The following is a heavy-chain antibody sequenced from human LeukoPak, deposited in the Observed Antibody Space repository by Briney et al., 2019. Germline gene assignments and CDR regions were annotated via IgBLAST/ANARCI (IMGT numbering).Heavy chain of an antibody. V-gene: IGHV3-23*01. Sequence: GGSLRLSCAASGFTFSNYGMSWVRQAPGKGLEWVSAISGSGASTYYTDSVKGRFTISRDNSKNTLYLQMNSLRAEDTAVYYCARDSSGNQYSSGNFDRWGQGTLVTVSS. J-gene: IGHJ4*02. CDR3: ARDSSGNQYSSGNFDR. CDR2: ISGSGAST. D-gene: IGHD3-10*01. CDR1: GFTFSNYG.